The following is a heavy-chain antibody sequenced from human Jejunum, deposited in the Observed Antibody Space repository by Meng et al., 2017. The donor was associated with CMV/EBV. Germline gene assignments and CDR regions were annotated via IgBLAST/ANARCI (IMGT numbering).Heavy chain of an antibody. J-gene: IGHJ5*02. D-gene: IGHD6-13*01. CDR3: ARPAGYSSSWYWFEP. V-gene: IGHV4-34*01. CDR2: INDSGST. CDR1: GGSLNSHY. Sequence: VSGGSLNSHYWTWIRQPPGKGLEWIGEINDSGSTNYNPSIKSRVTISVDTSKNQFSLELRSVTAADTAVYYCARPAGYSSSWYWFEPWGQGTLVTVSS.